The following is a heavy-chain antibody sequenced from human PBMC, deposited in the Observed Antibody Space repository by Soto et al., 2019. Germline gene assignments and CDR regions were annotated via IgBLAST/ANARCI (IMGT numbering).Heavy chain of an antibody. CDR3: AKARWEREITMSGPNDY. J-gene: IGHJ4*02. Sequence: EVQLLESGGGLVQPGGSLRLSCAGSGFSFSNYAMNWVRQAPGKGLEWVSVISASGGSTYYADSVKGRFPISRDNPKNRVHLQMNSLRAEDTAVYYCAKARWEREITMSGPNDYWCQGTLVTVSS. CDR2: ISASGGST. D-gene: IGHD1-26*01. V-gene: IGHV3-23*01. CDR1: GFSFSNYA.